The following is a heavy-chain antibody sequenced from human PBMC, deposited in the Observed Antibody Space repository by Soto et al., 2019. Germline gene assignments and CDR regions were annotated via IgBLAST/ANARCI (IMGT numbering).Heavy chain of an antibody. CDR3: VLDGTKPLRDSFDS. CDR2: IYATGTT. Sequence: SETLSLTCTVSGASISGFSWSWIRKSAGKGLEWIGRIYATGTTDYNPSLKSRVMMSVDTSKKQFSLKLRSVTAADTAVYYCVLDGTKPLRDSFDSWGQGISLTVSS. D-gene: IGHD1-1*01. J-gene: IGHJ5*01. V-gene: IGHV4-4*07. CDR1: GASISGFS.